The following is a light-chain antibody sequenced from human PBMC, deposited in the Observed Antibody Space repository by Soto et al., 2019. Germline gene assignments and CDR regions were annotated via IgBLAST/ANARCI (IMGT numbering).Light chain of an antibody. CDR3: QHSYRLPLT. J-gene: IGKJ4*01. Sequence: DIQMTQSPSSLSAFVGDSVTITCHASQRISTFLNWYHQKPGKAPKLVIYSASYLQSGVPSNFSGSGSGTDFTLSLVTLQPDDFGTSFCQHSYRLPLTFGGGTKVEI. V-gene: IGKV1-39*01. CDR1: QRISTF. CDR2: SAS.